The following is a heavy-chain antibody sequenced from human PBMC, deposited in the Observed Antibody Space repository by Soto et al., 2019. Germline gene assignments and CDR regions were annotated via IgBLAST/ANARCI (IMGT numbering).Heavy chain of an antibody. V-gene: IGHV1-8*01. CDR1: GYTFTSYD. D-gene: IGHD3-9*01. CDR2: MNPNSGNT. CDR3: ARNTQSWYYDILTGYYNYNWFDP. Sequence: GASVKVSCKASGYTFTSYDINWVRQATGQGLEWMGWMNPNSGNTGYAQKFQGRVTMTRNTSISTAYMELSSLRSEDTAVYYCARNTQSWYYDILTGYYNYNWFDPWGQGTLVTVSS. J-gene: IGHJ5*02.